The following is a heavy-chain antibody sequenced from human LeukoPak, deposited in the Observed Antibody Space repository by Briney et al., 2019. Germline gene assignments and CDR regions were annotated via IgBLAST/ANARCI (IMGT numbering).Heavy chain of an antibody. CDR2: IIPILGIA. CDR1: GGTFSSYA. Sequence: APVKVSCKASGGTFSSYAISWVRQAPGQGLEWMGRIIPILGIANYAQKFQGRVTITADKSTSTAYMELSSLRSEDTAVYYCAAQSTVFYDYWGQGTLVTVSS. J-gene: IGHJ4*02. V-gene: IGHV1-69*04. CDR3: AAQSTVFYDY. D-gene: IGHD4-17*01.